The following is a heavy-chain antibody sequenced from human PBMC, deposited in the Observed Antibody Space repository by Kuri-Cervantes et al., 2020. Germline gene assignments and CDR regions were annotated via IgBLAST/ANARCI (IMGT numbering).Heavy chain of an antibody. D-gene: IGHD5-18*01. CDR3: AKDARGYSYGGIDY. Sequence: GGSLRLSCAASGFTFSSYGMHWVRQAPGKGLEWVAVIWYDGSNKYYADSVKGRFTISRDNAKNSLYLQMNSLRAEDTALYYCAKDARGYSYGGIDYWGQGTLVTVSS. CDR1: GFTFSSYG. CDR2: IWYDGSNK. V-gene: IGHV3-33*03. J-gene: IGHJ4*02.